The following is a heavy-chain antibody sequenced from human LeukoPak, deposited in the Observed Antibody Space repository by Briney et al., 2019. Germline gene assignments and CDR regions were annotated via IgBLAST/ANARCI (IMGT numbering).Heavy chain of an antibody. CDR2: ISSSSSYI. J-gene: IGHJ5*02. D-gene: IGHD6-13*01. V-gene: IGHV3-21*01. CDR3: AALIAAAGPSWFDP. Sequence: GGSLRLSCAASGFTFSSYSMNWVRQAPGKGLEWVSSISSSSSYIYYADSVKGRFTISRDNAKNSLYLQMNSLRAEDTAVYYCAALIAAAGPSWFDPWGQGTLVTVSS. CDR1: GFTFSSYS.